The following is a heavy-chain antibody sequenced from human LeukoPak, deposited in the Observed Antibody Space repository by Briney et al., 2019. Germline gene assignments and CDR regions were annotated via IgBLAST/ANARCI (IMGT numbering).Heavy chain of an antibody. V-gene: IGHV1-46*01. CDR1: GYSSTNYY. J-gene: IGHJ3*02. CDR2: SNPGGGST. Sequence: ASVKVSCKASGYSSTNYYLHWVRQAPGQGFEWMGISNPGGGSTTYAQKFQGRVTMTRDTSTSTVYMELSSLRSEDTAVYYCARGGFTTMVRGVIITLDAFDIWGQGTMVTVSS. CDR3: ARGGFTTMVRGVIITLDAFDI. D-gene: IGHD3-10*01.